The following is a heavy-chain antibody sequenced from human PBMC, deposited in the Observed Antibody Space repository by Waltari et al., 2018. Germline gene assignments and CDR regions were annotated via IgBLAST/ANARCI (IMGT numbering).Heavy chain of an antibody. CDR3: ARENRGRSYSHFDY. Sequence: QVQLQESGPGLVKPSQTLSLTCTVPGGSISSGSYYWSWIRQPAGKGLEWIGLIYTSGSTNYNPSLKSRVTISVDTSKNQFSLKLSSVTAADTAVYYCARENRGRSYSHFDYWGQGTLVTVSS. CDR1: GGSISSGSYY. CDR2: IYTSGST. V-gene: IGHV4-61*02. D-gene: IGHD1-26*01. J-gene: IGHJ4*02.